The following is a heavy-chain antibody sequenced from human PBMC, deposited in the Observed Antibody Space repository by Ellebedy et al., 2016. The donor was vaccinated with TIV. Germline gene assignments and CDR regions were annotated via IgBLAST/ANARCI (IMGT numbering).Heavy chain of an antibody. V-gene: IGHV4-59*01. J-gene: IGHJ4*02. CDR3: ARREGYYGSGSYYAN. CDR2: IYYSGST. Sequence: MPSETLSLTCTVSGDSIRSYYWRWIRQPPGKGLEWIGYIYYSGSTNYNPSLKSRVTISIATSKNQFSLKLSSVTAADTAVYYCARREGYYGSGSYYANWGQGTLVTVSS. CDR1: GDSIRSYY. D-gene: IGHD3-10*01.